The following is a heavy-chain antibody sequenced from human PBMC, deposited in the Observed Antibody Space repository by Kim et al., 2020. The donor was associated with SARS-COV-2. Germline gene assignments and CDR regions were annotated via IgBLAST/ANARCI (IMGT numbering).Heavy chain of an antibody. CDR2: INHSGST. CDR1: GGSFSGYY. V-gene: IGHV4-34*01. Sequence: SETLSLTCAVYGGSFSGYYWSWIRQPPGKGLEWIGEINHSGSTNYNPSLKSRVTITVDTSKNQFSLKLRSVTAADTAVYYCERGGDGYNYAYCGQGTLVTVSS. D-gene: IGHD5-12*01. J-gene: IGHJ4*02. CDR3: ERGGDGYNYAY.